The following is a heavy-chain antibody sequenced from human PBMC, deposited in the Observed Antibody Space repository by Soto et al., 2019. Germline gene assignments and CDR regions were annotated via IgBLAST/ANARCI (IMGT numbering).Heavy chain of an antibody. CDR3: AVIGVVAANQWGDP. V-gene: IGHV3-21*01. D-gene: IGHD2-15*01. CDR2: ISSSSTYI. Sequence: VVSLVLSCAASGFTFSSYSMNWVRQAPGKGLEWVSSISSSSTYIYYADSVKGRFTISRDNAKNSLYLQMNSLRAEDTALYYCAVIGVVAANQWGDPPGQGSWVTVSS. CDR1: GFTFSSYS. J-gene: IGHJ5*02.